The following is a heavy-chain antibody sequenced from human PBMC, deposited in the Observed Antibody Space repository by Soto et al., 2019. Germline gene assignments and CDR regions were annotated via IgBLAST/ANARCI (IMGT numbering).Heavy chain of an antibody. CDR1: GFTFITYD. CDR3: ASRDAYYF. J-gene: IGHJ3*01. V-gene: IGHV3-48*02. CDR2: ISSSSTI. Sequence: GGYLRLSCAGSGFTFITYDMNWVRQAPGKWREWVSYISSSSTIYYADSVKGRFTISRDNAKNSLYLQMISLRDEDTAVYYCASRDAYYFWARGTMVTVSS.